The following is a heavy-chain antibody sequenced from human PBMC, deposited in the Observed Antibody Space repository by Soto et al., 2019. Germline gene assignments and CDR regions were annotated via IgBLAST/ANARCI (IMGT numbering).Heavy chain of an antibody. Sequence: GGSLRLSCAASGFTFSDSYMSWIRQAPGKGLEWVSYISTSGGTIYYADSVQGRFTISRDNAKNSLFLQMDSLRAEDTAVYYCARHYRTIGVFDYWGQGTLVTVSS. D-gene: IGHD3-10*01. CDR2: ISTSGGTI. J-gene: IGHJ4*02. CDR1: GFTFSDSY. V-gene: IGHV3-11*01. CDR3: ARHYRTIGVFDY.